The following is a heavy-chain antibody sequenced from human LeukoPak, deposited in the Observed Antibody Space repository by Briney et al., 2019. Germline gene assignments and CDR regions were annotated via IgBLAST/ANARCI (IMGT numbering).Heavy chain of an antibody. J-gene: IGHJ4*02. CDR3: ARALIIAAADY. Sequence: GSLRLSCAASGFTFSSYSMNSVRQAPGKGREWVSSISSSSSYIYYADSVKGRFTISIDKAKHSLYLQMNSLRAEDTAVYYCARALIIAAADYWGQGTLVTVSS. D-gene: IGHD6-13*01. CDR2: ISSSSSYI. CDR1: GFTFSSYS. V-gene: IGHV3-21*01.